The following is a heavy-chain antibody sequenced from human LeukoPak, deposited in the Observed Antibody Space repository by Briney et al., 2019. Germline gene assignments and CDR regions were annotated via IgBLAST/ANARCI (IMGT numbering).Heavy chain of an antibody. V-gene: IGHV3-33*01. Sequence: GGSLRLSCAASGFTFSSYGMHWVRQAPGKGLEWVAVMWYGGTDEYYADSVKGRFSISRDNSKNMLYLQMNSLRAEDTAIYYCARIGYSSSSFDYWGRGTLVTVSS. D-gene: IGHD6-6*01. CDR1: GFTFSSYG. CDR2: MWYGGTDE. J-gene: IGHJ4*02. CDR3: ARIGYSSSSFDY.